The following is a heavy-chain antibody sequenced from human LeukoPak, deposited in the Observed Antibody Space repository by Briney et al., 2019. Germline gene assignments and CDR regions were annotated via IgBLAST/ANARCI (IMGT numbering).Heavy chain of an antibody. V-gene: IGHV3-21*01. CDR3: ARAHYYDSSGYYYDVT. CDR2: ISSSSSYI. J-gene: IGHJ5*02. CDR1: GSTFSSYS. D-gene: IGHD3-22*01. Sequence: PGGSLRLSCAASGSTFSSYSMNWVRQAPGKGLEWVSSISSSSSYIYYADSVKGRFTISRDNAKNSLYLQMNSLRAEDTAVYYCARAHYYDSSGYYYDVTWGQGTLVTVSS.